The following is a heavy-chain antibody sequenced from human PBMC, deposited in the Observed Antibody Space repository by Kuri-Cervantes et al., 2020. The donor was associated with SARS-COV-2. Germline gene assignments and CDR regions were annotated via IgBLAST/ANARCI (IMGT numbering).Heavy chain of an antibody. CDR3: ASSPNYYDSSGYVGWFDP. CDR2: IYHTGNT. CDR1: GGSLTSGDYF. Sequence: LRLSCNVSGGSLTSGDYFWTWIRQPPGKGLECIGYIYHTGNTYYNPSLKSRVTISVDTSKNQFSLKLSSVTAADTAVYYCASSPNYYDSSGYVGWFDPWGQGTLVTVSS. V-gene: IGHV4-30-4*08. D-gene: IGHD3-22*01. J-gene: IGHJ5*02.